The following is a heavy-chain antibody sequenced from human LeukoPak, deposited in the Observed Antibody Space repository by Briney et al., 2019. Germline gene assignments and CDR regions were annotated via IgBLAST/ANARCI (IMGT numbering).Heavy chain of an antibody. Sequence: PGRSLRLSCAASGFTSSSYAMHWVRQAPGKGLEWVAVISYDGSNKYYADSVKGRFTISRDNSKNTLYLQMNSLRAEDTAVSYCARSLGYCSSTRCPPGYWGQGTLVTVSS. CDR3: ARSLGYCSSTRCPPGY. D-gene: IGHD2-2*01. V-gene: IGHV3-30*04. CDR1: GFTSSSYA. J-gene: IGHJ4*02. CDR2: ISYDGSNK.